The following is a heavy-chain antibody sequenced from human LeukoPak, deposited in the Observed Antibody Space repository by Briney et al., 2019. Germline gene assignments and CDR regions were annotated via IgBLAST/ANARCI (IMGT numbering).Heavy chain of an antibody. Sequence: PSETLSLTCAVSGGSISSYYWSWIRQPPGKGLEWIGYIYYSGSTNYNPSLKSRVTISVDTSKNQFSLKLSSVTAADTAVYYCARDQYYDFWSGYRNYAFDIWGQGTMVTVSS. V-gene: IGHV4-59*01. D-gene: IGHD3-3*01. CDR2: IYYSGST. CDR3: ARDQYYDFWSGYRNYAFDI. J-gene: IGHJ3*02. CDR1: GGSISSYY.